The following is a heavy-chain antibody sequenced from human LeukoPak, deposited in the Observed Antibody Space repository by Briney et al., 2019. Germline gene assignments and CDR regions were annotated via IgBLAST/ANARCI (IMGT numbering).Heavy chain of an antibody. Sequence: PGGSLRLSCTASGFTFSSYSMDWVRQAPGKGLEWVSYISSSSSTIYYADSVKGRFTISRDNAKNSLYLQMNSLRAEDTAVYYCARDLGYYYDHWGQGTLVTVSS. CDR2: ISSSSSTI. CDR3: ARDLGYYYDH. D-gene: IGHD6-13*01. V-gene: IGHV3-48*01. J-gene: IGHJ4*02. CDR1: GFTFSSYS.